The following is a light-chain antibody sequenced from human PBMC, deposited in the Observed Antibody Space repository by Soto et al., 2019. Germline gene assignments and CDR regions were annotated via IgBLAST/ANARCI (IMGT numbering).Light chain of an antibody. Sequence: QSVLTQPPSASGSPGQSVTISCTGTSSDVGGYKYVSWYQQHPGKAPKLMIYEVNKRPSGVPDRFSGSKSGNTASLTVSGLQAEDEADSYCSSYAGSSTVVFGGGTTLTVL. CDR3: SSYAGSSTVV. CDR1: SSDVGGYKY. CDR2: EVN. J-gene: IGLJ2*01. V-gene: IGLV2-8*01.